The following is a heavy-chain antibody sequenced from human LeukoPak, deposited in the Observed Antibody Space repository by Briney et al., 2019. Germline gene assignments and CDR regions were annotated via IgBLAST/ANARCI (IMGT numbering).Heavy chain of an antibody. Sequence: SQTLSLTCAISGDSVSSNSAAWNWIRQSPSRGLEWLGRTYYRSKWYNDYAVSVKSRITINPDTSKNQFSLQLNSVTPEDTAVYYCARVNRCSSTSCHAAYASDIWGQGTMVTVSS. V-gene: IGHV6-1*01. CDR1: GDSVSSNSAA. CDR2: TYYRSKWYN. CDR3: ARVNRCSSTSCHAAYASDI. D-gene: IGHD2-2*01. J-gene: IGHJ3*02.